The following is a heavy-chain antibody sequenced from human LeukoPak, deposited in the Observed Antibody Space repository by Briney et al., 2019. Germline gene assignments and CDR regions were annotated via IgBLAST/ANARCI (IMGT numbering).Heavy chain of an antibody. V-gene: IGHV4-39*01. CDR1: GGSISSSSYY. D-gene: IGHD3-22*01. CDR3: AKNANYYDSSGYYYGGGGPDY. Sequence: SETLSLTCTVSGGSISSSSYYWGWIRQPPGKGLEWIGSIYYSGSTYYNSSLKSRVTISVVTSKNQFSLKLSSVTAADTAVYFCAKNANYYDSSGYYYGGGGPDYWGQGTLVTVSS. CDR2: IYYSGST. J-gene: IGHJ4*02.